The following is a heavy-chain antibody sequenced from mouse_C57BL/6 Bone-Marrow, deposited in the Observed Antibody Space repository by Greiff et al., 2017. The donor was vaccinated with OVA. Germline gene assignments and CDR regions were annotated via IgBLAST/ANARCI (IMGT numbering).Heavy chain of an antibody. V-gene: IGHV1-4*01. CDR1: GYTFTSYT. J-gene: IGHJ1*03. Sequence: QVQLKESGAELARPGASVKMSCKASGYTFTSYTMHWVKQRPGQGLEWIGYINPSSCYTKYNQKFKDKATLTADKSTSTAYMQLSSLTSEDSAVYYCARARSYWYFDVWGTGTTVTVSS. CDR3: ARARSYWYFDV. CDR2: INPSSCYT.